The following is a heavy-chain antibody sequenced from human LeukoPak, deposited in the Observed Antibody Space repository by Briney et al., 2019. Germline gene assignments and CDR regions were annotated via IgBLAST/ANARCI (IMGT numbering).Heavy chain of an antibody. J-gene: IGHJ4*02. CDR1: GFTFSSYG. D-gene: IGHD4-23*01. CDR2: ISFDGRNK. Sequence: GGSLRLSCAASGFTFSSYGMHWVRQAPGKGLEWVAVISFDGRNKYYADSVKGRFTISRDNSKNTLYLQMNSLRAEDTAVYYCARDGNYGGNFGALDYWGQGTLVTVSS. CDR3: ARDGNYGGNFGALDY. V-gene: IGHV3-30*03.